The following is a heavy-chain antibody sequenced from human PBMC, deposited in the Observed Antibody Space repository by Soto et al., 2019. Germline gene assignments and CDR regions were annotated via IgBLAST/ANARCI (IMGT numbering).Heavy chain of an antibody. CDR3: ARESGSSRHLDY. D-gene: IGHD6-13*01. CDR1: GYSITSGYY. J-gene: IGHJ4*02. V-gene: IGHV4-38-2*02. CDR2: IHHSGST. Sequence: SETLSLTCAVSGYSITSGYYWGLIRQPPGKGLEWIGSIHHSGSTYYNPSLNGRATISVDMSKNQFTLILRSVTAADTAVYYCARESGSSRHLDYWGQGILVTVSS.